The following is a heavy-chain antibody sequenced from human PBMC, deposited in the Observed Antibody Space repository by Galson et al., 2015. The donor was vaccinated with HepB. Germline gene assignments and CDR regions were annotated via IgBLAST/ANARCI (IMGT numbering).Heavy chain of an antibody. V-gene: IGHV3-30*18. Sequence: SLRLSCAASGFTFSYHGMHWVRRAPGKGLEWVAVIWYDGNKKYYGNSVKGRFTISRDNSKNTMYLQMNSLGAEDTALYFCAKIITFMTDYYDSSGYYSHWGQGTLVTVS. CDR3: AKIITFMTDYYDSSGYYSH. D-gene: IGHD3-22*01. J-gene: IGHJ4*02. CDR2: IWYDGNKK. CDR1: GFTFSYHG.